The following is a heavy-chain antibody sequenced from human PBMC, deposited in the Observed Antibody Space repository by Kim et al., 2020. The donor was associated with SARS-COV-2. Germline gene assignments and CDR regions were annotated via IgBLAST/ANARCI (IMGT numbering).Heavy chain of an antibody. CDR2: INSDGGTT. CDR3: ASRRYTGTYYYFDY. V-gene: IGHV3-74*01. D-gene: IGHD1-26*01. J-gene: IGHJ4*02. CDR1: GFTFSSYW. Sequence: GGSLRLSCAASGFTFSSYWMHWVRQAPGKGLVWVSRINSDGGTTSYADSVKGRFTISRDNAKSTLYLQMNSLRADTAVYYCASRRYTGTYYYFDYWGQGTLVTVSS.